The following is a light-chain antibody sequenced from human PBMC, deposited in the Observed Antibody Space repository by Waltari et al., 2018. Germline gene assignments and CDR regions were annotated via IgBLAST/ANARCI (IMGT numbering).Light chain of an antibody. CDR3: QHLNGYPIT. CDR1: QGINNY. Sequence: IQLTQSPSSLSASVGDRVTLTCRASQGINNYLAWYQQKPVEAPKPLIYFASTLERGVPSRFSGSGSGTDFTLTISSLQPEDFATYYCQHLNGYPITFGGGTKVEIK. CDR2: FAS. J-gene: IGKJ4*01. V-gene: IGKV1-9*01.